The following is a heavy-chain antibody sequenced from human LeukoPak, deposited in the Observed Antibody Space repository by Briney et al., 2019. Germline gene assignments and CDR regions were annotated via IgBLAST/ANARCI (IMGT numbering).Heavy chain of an antibody. D-gene: IGHD4-17*01. V-gene: IGHV4-30-2*01. CDR1: GGSISSGGYS. J-gene: IGHJ4*02. Sequence: PSQTLSLTCAVSGGSISSGGYSWSWIRQPPGKGLEWTGYTYHSGSTYYNPSLKSRVTISVDRSKNQFSLKLSSVTAADTAVYYCARFSYGDGFDYWGQGTLVTVSS. CDR3: ARFSYGDGFDY. CDR2: TYHSGST.